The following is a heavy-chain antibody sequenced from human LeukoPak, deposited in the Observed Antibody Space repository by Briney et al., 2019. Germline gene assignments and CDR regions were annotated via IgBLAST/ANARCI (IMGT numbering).Heavy chain of an antibody. CDR1: GFAFSNFG. CDR2: MWYDGSDQ. CDR3: VREDTAMSPNAFDV. V-gene: IGHV3-33*01. J-gene: IGHJ3*01. D-gene: IGHD5-18*01. Sequence: GGSLRLSCVASGFAFSNFGMHWVRQAPGKGLEWLAVMWYDGSDQSYADSVKGRFTISRDNSKNTLSLQMDSLRAEDTAVYYCVREDTAMSPNAFDVWGQGTMVTVSS.